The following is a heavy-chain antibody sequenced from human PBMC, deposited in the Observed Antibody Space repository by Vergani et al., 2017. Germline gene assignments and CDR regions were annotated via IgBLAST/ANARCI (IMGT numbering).Heavy chain of an antibody. V-gene: IGHV3-20*04. Sequence: EVQLVESGGGVVRPGGSLRLSCAASGFTFDAYGMSWVRQAPGKGLEWVSGINWNGGSTGYADSVKGRFTISRDNAKNSLYLQMNSLRAEDTALYCCARGYCSGGSCYTCDYSYGMDVWGQGRSVTVSS. J-gene: IGHJ6*02. CDR3: ARGYCSGGSCYTCDYSYGMDV. CDR1: GFTFDAYG. CDR2: INWNGGST. D-gene: IGHD2-15*01.